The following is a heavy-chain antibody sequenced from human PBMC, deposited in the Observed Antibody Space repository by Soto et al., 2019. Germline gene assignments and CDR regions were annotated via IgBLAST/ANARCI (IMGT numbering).Heavy chain of an antibody. V-gene: IGHV1-3*01. CDR3: ARDSVLLWFGEPYGMDV. J-gene: IGHJ6*02. CDR2: INAGNGNT. Sequence: GASVKVSCKASRYTFTSYAMHWVRQAPGQRLEWMGWINAGNGNTKYSQKFQGRVTITRDTSASTAYMELSSLISEDTAVYYCARDSVLLWFGEPYGMDVWGQGTTVTVSS. CDR1: RYTFTSYA. D-gene: IGHD3-10*01.